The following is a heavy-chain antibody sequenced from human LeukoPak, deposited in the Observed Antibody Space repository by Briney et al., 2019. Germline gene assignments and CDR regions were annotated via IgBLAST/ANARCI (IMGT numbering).Heavy chain of an antibody. CDR3: ARALDY. Sequence: SETLSLTCAVYGGSFSGYYWSWIRQPPGKGLEWIGEINHSGSTNYNPSLKSRVTISVDTSKNQFSLKLSSVTAADTAVYYCARALDYWGQGTLVTVSS. CDR2: INHSGST. J-gene: IGHJ4*02. CDR1: GGSFSGYY. V-gene: IGHV4-34*01.